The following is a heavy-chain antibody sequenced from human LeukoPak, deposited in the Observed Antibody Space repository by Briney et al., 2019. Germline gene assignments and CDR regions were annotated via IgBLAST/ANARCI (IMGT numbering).Heavy chain of an antibody. CDR2: IYYSGST. V-gene: IGHV4-59*08. Sequence: PSETLSLTCTVSGGFISSYYWSWIRQPPGKGLEWIGYIYYSGSTSYNPSLKSRVAMSADTSKNQFFLRLSSVTAADTAVYYCARRGAYSGNDLAWYFDLWGRGTLVTVSS. J-gene: IGHJ2*01. CDR1: GGFISSYY. D-gene: IGHD5-12*01. CDR3: ARRGAYSGNDLAWYFDL.